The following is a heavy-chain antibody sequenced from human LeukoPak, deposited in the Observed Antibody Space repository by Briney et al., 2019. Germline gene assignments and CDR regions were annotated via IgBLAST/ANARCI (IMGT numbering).Heavy chain of an antibody. CDR2: IHGSDDNT. J-gene: IGHJ6*03. CDR3: ARDPYSGSYGDYYYYYMDV. CDR1: GFTFSSNA. Sequence: GGSLRLSCAASGFTFSSNAMTWVRQAPGKGLEWVSAIHGSDDNTHYADSVKGRFTISRDNAKDSLYLQMNSLRVEDTAVYYCARDPYSGSYGDYYYYYMDVWGKGTTVTISS. V-gene: IGHV3-23*01. D-gene: IGHD1-26*01.